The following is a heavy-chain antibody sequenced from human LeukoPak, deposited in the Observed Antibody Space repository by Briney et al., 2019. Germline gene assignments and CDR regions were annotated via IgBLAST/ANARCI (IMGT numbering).Heavy chain of an antibody. V-gene: IGHV3-23*01. J-gene: IGHJ4*02. Sequence: GGSLRLSCVASGFTLGSYVMNWVRQTPGKGLEWVSSISGSGDSTFYADSVKGRFSISRDNSKNTLYLQVNGLRTEDTAVYYCAKDRLLNCRGDCYIFDYWGQGTLVTVSS. CDR2: ISGSGDST. CDR1: GFTLGSYV. CDR3: AKDRLLNCRGDCYIFDY. D-gene: IGHD2-21*02.